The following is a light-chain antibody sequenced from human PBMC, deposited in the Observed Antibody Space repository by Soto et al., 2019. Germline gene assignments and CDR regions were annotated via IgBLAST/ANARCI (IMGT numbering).Light chain of an antibody. CDR3: QQNCGTPIT. CDR1: QSISTSY. Sequence: EIVMTQSPCSLSSSPGERATLSCRASQSISTSYLAWYQQKPGQAPRLLIYASSSRPTGVPDRFSGHGSGTDFTLTISRLEPEDFAAYYCQQNCGTPITFGQGTRLEIK. V-gene: IGKV3-20*01. J-gene: IGKJ5*01. CDR2: ASS.